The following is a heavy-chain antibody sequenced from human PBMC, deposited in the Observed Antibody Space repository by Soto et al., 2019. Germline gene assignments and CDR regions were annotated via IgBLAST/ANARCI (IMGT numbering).Heavy chain of an antibody. Sequence: GGSLRLSCAASGFTFSNAWMSWVRQAPGKGLEWVGRIKSKTDGGTTDYAAPVKGRFTISRDDSKNTLYLQMNSLKTEDTAVYYCTPDRVDILTGYYIDYWGQGTLVTVSS. CDR3: TPDRVDILTGYYIDY. CDR2: IKSKTDGGTT. CDR1: GFTFSNAW. J-gene: IGHJ4*02. D-gene: IGHD3-9*01. V-gene: IGHV3-15*01.